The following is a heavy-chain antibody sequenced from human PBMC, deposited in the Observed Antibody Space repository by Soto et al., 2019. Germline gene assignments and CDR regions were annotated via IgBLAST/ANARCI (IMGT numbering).Heavy chain of an antibody. J-gene: IGHJ4*02. CDR3: ASEEEGNGDYVFDY. CDR1: GGSISSGDYY. Sequence: QVQLQESGPGLVKPSQTLSLTCTVSGGSISSGDYYWSWIRQPPGKGLEWIGYIYYSGSTYYNPSLXRXVSXSVDTSKNQFSLKLSSVTAADTAVYYCASEEEGNGDYVFDYWGQGTLVTVSS. V-gene: IGHV4-30-4*01. D-gene: IGHD4-17*01. CDR2: IYYSGST.